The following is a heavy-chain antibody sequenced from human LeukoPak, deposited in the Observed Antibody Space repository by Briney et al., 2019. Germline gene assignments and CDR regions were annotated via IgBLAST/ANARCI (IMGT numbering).Heavy chain of an antibody. CDR2: LYYSGST. Sequence: SETLSLTCTVSGGSISSYYWSWIRQPPGKGLEWIGYLYYSGSTNYNPSLKSRVTISVDTSKNQFSLKLSSVTAADTAVYYCARTVLLSSLNWFDPWGQGTLVTVSS. CDR1: GGSISSYY. V-gene: IGHV4-59*01. D-gene: IGHD3-10*01. CDR3: ARTVLLSSLNWFDP. J-gene: IGHJ5*02.